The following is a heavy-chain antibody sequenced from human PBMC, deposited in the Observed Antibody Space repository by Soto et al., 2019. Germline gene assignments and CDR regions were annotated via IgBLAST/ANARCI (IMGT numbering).Heavy chain of an antibody. Sequence: QVQLVQSGAEVKKPGASVKVSCKASGYTFTGYYMHWVRQAPGQGLEWMGWINPNSGGTNYAQKFQGWVTMTRDTSISTAYMELSRLRSDDTAVDYCARDRAAAGTPWVDPWGQGTLVTVSS. CDR3: ARDRAAAGTPWVDP. CDR1: GYTFTGYY. J-gene: IGHJ5*02. V-gene: IGHV1-2*04. D-gene: IGHD6-13*01. CDR2: INPNSGGT.